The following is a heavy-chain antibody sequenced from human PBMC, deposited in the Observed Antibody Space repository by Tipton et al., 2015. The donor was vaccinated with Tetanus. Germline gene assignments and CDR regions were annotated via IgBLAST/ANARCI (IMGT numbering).Heavy chain of an antibody. J-gene: IGHJ6*02. D-gene: IGHD2-21*01. CDR3: ARLTGHSMDVVDYYYFGMDV. CDR1: GGSLRGGDYH. Sequence: GLVKPSETLSLTCSVTGGSLRGGDYHWSWIRQPPGKGLEWIGYIYYTGSTNYNPSLKSGVTISLDTSKNQFSLKLTSVSAADTAVYYCARLTGHSMDVVDYYYFGMDVWGQGTKVTVSS. CDR2: IYYTGST. V-gene: IGHV4-61*08.